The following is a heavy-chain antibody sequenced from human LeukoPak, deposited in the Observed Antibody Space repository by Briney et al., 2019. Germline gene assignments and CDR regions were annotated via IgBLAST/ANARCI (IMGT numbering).Heavy chain of an antibody. CDR1: GFSLRTSGMC. J-gene: IGHJ4*02. D-gene: IGHD3-22*01. V-gene: IGHV2-70*11. CDR3: SRIRPQDNYYDSSGYYPSSCYFDY. Sequence: SGPALVKPTQTLTLTCTFSGFSLRTSGMCVSWIRQPPGKALEWLARIDWDDDKYYSTSLKTRLTISKDTSKNQVVLTMTNMDPVDTATYYCSRIRPQDNYYDSSGYYPSSCYFDYWGQGTLVTVSS. CDR2: IDWDDDK.